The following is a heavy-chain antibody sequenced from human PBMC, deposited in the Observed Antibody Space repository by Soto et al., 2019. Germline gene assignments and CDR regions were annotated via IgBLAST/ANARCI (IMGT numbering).Heavy chain of an antibody. Sequence: QLQLQESGPGLVKPSETLSLTCTVSGGSISSSSYYWGWIRQPPGKGLEWIGSIYYSGSTYYNPSLQRRATISVDTSKNQLSLKLSSGTAADTAVYYCARHTSSGSYAEMADFDYWGQGTLVTVSS. CDR2: IYYSGST. D-gene: IGHD1-26*01. CDR1: GGSISSSSYY. V-gene: IGHV4-39*01. CDR3: ARHTSSGSYAEMADFDY. J-gene: IGHJ4*02.